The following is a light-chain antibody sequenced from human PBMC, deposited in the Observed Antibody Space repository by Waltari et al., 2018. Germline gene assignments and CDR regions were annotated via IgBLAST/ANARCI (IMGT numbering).Light chain of an antibody. CDR3: QQYDKWLRYS. CDR1: QRTSTN. Sequence: LVMTQSPATLSVSPGERATLSCRASQRTSTNLAWFQEKPGQAPRLLIYGASTRATGVPARFSGSGSGTYFTLVISSLQSEDFAVYYCQQYDKWLRYSFGQGTKLEIK. CDR2: GAS. J-gene: IGKJ2*01. V-gene: IGKV3-15*01.